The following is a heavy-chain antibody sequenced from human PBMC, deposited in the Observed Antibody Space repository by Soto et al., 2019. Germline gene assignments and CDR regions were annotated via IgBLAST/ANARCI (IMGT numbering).Heavy chain of an antibody. CDR2: ISAYNGNT. D-gene: IGHD6-19*01. V-gene: IGHV1-18*01. J-gene: IGHJ4*02. CDR1: GYTFTSYG. CDR3: ARADPWFGDRSGWYADY. Sequence: QVQLVQSGAEVKKPGASVKVSCKASGYTFTSYGISWVRQAPGQGLEWMGWISAYNGNTNYAQKLQGRVTMTTDTSTSTAYMDLRSLRSDDTAVYYCARADPWFGDRSGWYADYWGQGTLVTVSS.